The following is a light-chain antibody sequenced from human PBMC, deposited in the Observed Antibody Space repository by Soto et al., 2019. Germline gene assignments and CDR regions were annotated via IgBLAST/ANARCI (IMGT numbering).Light chain of an antibody. J-gene: IGKJ4*01. CDR2: GAS. Sequence: EIVMTQSPATLSVSPGERATLSCRASQSVNNNLAWYQQKPGQSPRLVMYGASTRATGIPARFSGSGSGSETEFTLTISSLQSEDVAVYYCQQYNNWPPLTFGGGTKVEIK. V-gene: IGKV3-15*01. CDR3: QQYNNWPPLT. CDR1: QSVNNN.